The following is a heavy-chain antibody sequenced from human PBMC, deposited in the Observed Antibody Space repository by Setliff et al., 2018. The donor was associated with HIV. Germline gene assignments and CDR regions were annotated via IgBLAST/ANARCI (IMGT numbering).Heavy chain of an antibody. V-gene: IGHV3-30*02. D-gene: IGHD2-8*01. Sequence: GGSLRLSCAASGIAFSSYGMHWVRQAPGKGLEWVAFIRYDGSNKYYADSVKGRFTISRDNSKNTLYLQMNSLRAEDTAVYYCECYNSDDGYFDNWGQGALVTVSS. J-gene: IGHJ4*02. CDR2: IRYDGSNK. CDR1: GIAFSSYG. CDR3: ECYNSDDGYFDN.